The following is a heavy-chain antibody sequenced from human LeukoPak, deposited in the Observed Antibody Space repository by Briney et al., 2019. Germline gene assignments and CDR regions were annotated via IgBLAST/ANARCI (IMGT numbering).Heavy chain of an antibody. J-gene: IGHJ4*02. CDR1: GFTFTDSY. CDR2: ITSSSTYT. V-gene: IGHV3-11*05. CDR3: ARVRGYSFGRPTGYFDY. Sequence: GGSLRLSCAASGFTFTDSYMSWIRQAPGKGLEWVSYITSSSTYTNYADSVKGRFIISRDNAKNSLFLQMGSLRAEDTAVYYCARVRGYSFGRPTGYFDYWGQATLVTVSS. D-gene: IGHD5-18*01.